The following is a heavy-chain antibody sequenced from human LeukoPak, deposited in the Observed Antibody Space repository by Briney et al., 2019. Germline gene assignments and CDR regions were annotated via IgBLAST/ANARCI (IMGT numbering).Heavy chain of an antibody. V-gene: IGHV1-2*02. CDR1: GYTFTGYY. CDR3: GTLLSNGPFDY. CDR2: IYPNSGAT. Sequence: ASVKVSCKASGYTFTGYYMHWVRQAPGQGLEWMGYIYPNSGATKYAQKFQGRVTMTRATSISTAYMELSGLGSDDTAVYYCGTLLSNGPFDYWGLGSLVTVSS. J-gene: IGHJ4*02.